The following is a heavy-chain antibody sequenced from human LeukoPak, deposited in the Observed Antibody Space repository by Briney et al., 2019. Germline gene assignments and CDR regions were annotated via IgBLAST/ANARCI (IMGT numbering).Heavy chain of an antibody. Sequence: PSETLSLTCTVSGGSISSYYWSWIRQPPGKGLEWIGYIYYSGSTNYNPSLKSRVTISVDTSKNQFSLKLSSVTAADTAVYYCARGGAAAGKSQFMGSALNWFDPWGQGTLVTVSS. CDR2: IYYSGST. CDR1: GGSISSYY. J-gene: IGHJ5*02. D-gene: IGHD6-13*01. CDR3: ARGGAAAGKSQFMGSALNWFDP. V-gene: IGHV4-59*12.